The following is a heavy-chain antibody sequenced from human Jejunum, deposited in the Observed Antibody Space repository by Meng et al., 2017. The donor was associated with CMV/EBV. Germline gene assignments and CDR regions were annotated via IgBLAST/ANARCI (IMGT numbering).Heavy chain of an antibody. CDR1: FSTYG. CDR3: ATEYSSSPGVVLGDAFHI. CDR2: IREDGSRK. Sequence: FSTYGRHWVRQVSGKGLEWVAFIREDGSRKFYAASVKGRFTISRDNSKNTLYVQMNSLRDEDTAVYYCATEYSSSPGVVLGDAFHIWGQGTVVTVSS. D-gene: IGHD6-6*01. J-gene: IGHJ3*02. V-gene: IGHV3-30*02.